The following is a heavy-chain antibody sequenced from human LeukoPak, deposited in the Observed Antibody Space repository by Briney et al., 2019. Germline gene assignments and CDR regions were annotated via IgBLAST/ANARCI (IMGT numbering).Heavy chain of an antibody. D-gene: IGHD2-15*01. CDR2: ISYDGTYK. V-gene: IGHV3-30*18. CDR1: GFTFSTYD. J-gene: IGHJ4*02. CDR3: AKDTSGYSDY. Sequence: GGSLRLSCAASGFTFSTYDMHWVRQAPGKGLEWVAVISYDGTYKYYTDSVKGRFTISRDNSKNKLYLQMNSLRAEDTAVYFCAKDTSGYSDYWGQGTLVTVSS.